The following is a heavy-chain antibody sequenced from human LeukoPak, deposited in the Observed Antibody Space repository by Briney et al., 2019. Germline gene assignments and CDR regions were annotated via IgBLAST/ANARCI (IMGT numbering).Heavy chain of an antibody. CDR2: IYTSGST. J-gene: IGHJ2*01. V-gene: IGHV4-4*07. Sequence: PSETLSLTCTVSGGPISSYCWSWIRQPAGKALEWIGHIYTSGSTNYNPSLKSRVTMSVDTSKNQFSLKLSSVTAADTAVYYCARAVDPLGYFDLWGRGTLVTVSS. CDR1: GGPISSYC. CDR3: ARAVDPLGYFDL. D-gene: IGHD3-9*01.